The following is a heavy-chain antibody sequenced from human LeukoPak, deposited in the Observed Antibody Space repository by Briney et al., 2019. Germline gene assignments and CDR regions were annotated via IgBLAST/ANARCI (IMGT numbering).Heavy chain of an antibody. Sequence: GRSLRLSCAASGFTFSSYAMHWVRQAPGKGLEWVAYISYDGSNKYYADSVKGRFTISRDNSKNTQYLQMNSLRAEATAVYYCARDFITMVRGVINYWGQGTLATVSS. D-gene: IGHD3-10*01. CDR1: GFTFSSYA. CDR3: ARDFITMVRGVINY. V-gene: IGHV3-30-3*01. CDR2: ISYDGSNK. J-gene: IGHJ4*02.